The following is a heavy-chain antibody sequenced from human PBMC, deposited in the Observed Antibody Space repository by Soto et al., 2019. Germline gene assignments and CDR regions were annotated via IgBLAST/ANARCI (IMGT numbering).Heavy chain of an antibody. V-gene: IGHV3-23*01. CDR2: ISASGGST. CDR1: GFTFNRYA. CDR3: AEHRWRDGVRATLHAFEI. D-gene: IGHD4-17*01. Sequence: EVQLLESGGGLVQPGGSLRLSCAASGFTFNRYAMSWVRQAPGKGLEWVASISASGGSTYYADSVEGHFTISRDNFKTTRYLQRNSRRGEDTAIYYGAEHRWRDGVRATLHAFEIRGQGTKVTVSS. J-gene: IGHJ3*02.